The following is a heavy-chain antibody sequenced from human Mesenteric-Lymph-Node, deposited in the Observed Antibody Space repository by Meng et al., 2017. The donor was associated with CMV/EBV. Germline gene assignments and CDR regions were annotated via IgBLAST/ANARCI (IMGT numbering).Heavy chain of an antibody. CDR1: GFTVSASY. V-gene: IGHV3-53*01. D-gene: IGHD5-18*01. CDR3: VRGYSFGYSIDY. Sequence: GGSLRLSCAVSGFTVSASYMSWVRQAPGKGLEWVSVIYSGGTTYYADSVKGRFTISRDNAKNSLYLQMNSLRAEDTAVYYCVRGYSFGYSIDYWGQGTLVTVSS. CDR2: IYSGGTT. J-gene: IGHJ4*02.